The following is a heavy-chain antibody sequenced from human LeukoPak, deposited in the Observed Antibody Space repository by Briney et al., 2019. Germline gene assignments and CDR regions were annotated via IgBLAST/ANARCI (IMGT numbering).Heavy chain of an antibody. V-gene: IGHV3-15*01. Sequence: PGGSLRLSCVASGFTVSRKYMSWVRQAPGKGLEWVGRIKSKTDGGTTDYAAPVKGRFSISRDDSRNTIYLQMNSLKTEDTGVYYCCTDLQWEGGDFWGQGTLVTVSS. J-gene: IGHJ4*02. CDR2: IKSKTDGGTT. D-gene: IGHD1-26*01. CDR3: CTDLQWEGGDF. CDR1: GFTVSRKY.